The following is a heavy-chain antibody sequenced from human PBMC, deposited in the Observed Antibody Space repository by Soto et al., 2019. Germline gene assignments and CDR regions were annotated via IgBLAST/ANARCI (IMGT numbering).Heavy chain of an antibody. V-gene: IGHV3-21*01. CDR3: ARVLAMVRGVIDY. CDR1: GFTFSSYS. CDR2: ISSSSSYI. Sequence: EVQLVEYGGGLVKPGGSLRLSCAASGFTFSSYSMKWVRQSPGKGLEWVSSISSSSSYIYYADSVKGRFTITRDNAKNTLYLQMISLRGEDTALYDCARVLAMVRGVIDYWGQGNLVTVSS. J-gene: IGHJ4*02. D-gene: IGHD3-10*01.